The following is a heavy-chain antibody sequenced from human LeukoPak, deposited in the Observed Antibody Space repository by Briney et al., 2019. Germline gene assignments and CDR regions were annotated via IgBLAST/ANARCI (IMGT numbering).Heavy chain of an antibody. V-gene: IGHV3-23*01. CDR1: GFTFSSYA. Sequence: PGGSLRLSCAASGFTFSSYAMSWVRQAPGKGLEWFSGISGSGGSTYYADSVKGRVTISRDNSKSTLYLQMNSLRAEDTAVYYCARGSGWYRFDSWGQGTLVTVSS. D-gene: IGHD6-19*01. CDR2: ISGSGGST. CDR3: ARGSGWYRFDS. J-gene: IGHJ4*02.